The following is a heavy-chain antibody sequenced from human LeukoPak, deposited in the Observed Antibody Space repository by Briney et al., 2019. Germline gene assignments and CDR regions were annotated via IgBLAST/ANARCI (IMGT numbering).Heavy chain of an antibody. V-gene: IGHV3-48*02. D-gene: IGHD3-22*01. J-gene: IGHJ4*02. CDR1: GFTFSTYS. CDR2: ISGSSRVI. Sequence: PAGSLRLSCAASGFTFSTYSMNWVRQAPGKELEWISYISGSSRVIYYADSVKGRFTISRDNAKNSLYLQMNSLRDEDTAVYYCARDLDTSGYTFDYWGQGTLVTVSS. CDR3: ARDLDTSGYTFDY.